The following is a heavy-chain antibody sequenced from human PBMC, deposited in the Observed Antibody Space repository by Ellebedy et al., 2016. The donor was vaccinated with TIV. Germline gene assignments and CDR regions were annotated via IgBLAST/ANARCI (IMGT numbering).Heavy chain of an antibody. D-gene: IGHD3-16*02. CDR2: IWYDGSNK. Sequence: GESLKISCAASGFTFSSYGMHWVRQAPGKGLEWVAVIWYDGSNKYYADSVKGRFTISRDNSKNTLYLQMNSLRAEDTAVYYCARDPYYDYVWGSYRLGYYFDYWGQGTLVTVSS. J-gene: IGHJ4*02. CDR1: GFTFSSYG. V-gene: IGHV3-33*08. CDR3: ARDPYYDYVWGSYRLGYYFDY.